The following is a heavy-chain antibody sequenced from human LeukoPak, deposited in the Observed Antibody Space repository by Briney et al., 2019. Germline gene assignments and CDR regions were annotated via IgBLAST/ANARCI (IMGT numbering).Heavy chain of an antibody. J-gene: IGHJ3*02. CDR1: GFTFTTHG. CDR3: AREESSSSAAFDI. D-gene: IGHD6-6*01. V-gene: IGHV3-23*01. CDR2: ISPSGDIT. Sequence: GGSLRLSCAASGFTFTTHGINWVRQAPGKGLEWVSAISPSGDITYYADSVKGRFTISRDNYKNTLYLQMNSLRAEDTAVYYCAREESSSSAAFDIWGQGTMVTVSS.